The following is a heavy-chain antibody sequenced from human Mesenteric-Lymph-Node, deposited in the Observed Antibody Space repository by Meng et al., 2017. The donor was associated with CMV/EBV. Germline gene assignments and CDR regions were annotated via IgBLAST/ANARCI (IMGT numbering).Heavy chain of an antibody. D-gene: IGHD5-18*01. Sequence: SCKGSGYSFTSYWIGWVRQMPGKGLECMGIIYPGDSDTRYSPSFQGQVTISADKSISTAYLQWGSLKASDTAMYYCAKVNGYSDFDLWGRGTLVTVSS. CDR1: GYSFTSYW. V-gene: IGHV5-51*01. J-gene: IGHJ2*01. CDR3: AKVNGYSDFDL. CDR2: IYPGDSDT.